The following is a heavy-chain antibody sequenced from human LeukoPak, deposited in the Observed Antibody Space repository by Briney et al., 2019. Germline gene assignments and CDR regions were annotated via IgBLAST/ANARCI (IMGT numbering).Heavy chain of an antibody. CDR1: GGSISDYF. V-gene: IGHV4-59*01. CDR2: VFYNGST. CDR3: ARDREYVVGSPVGDFFDY. J-gene: IGHJ4*02. Sequence: SETLSLTCTVSGGSISDYFWSWIRQPPGKGLEWVGYVFYNGSTNYNPSLKSRVTISMDTSSIRFSLRLRSVTAADTATYYCARDREYVVGSPVGDFFDYWGQGILVTVSS. D-gene: IGHD1-26*01.